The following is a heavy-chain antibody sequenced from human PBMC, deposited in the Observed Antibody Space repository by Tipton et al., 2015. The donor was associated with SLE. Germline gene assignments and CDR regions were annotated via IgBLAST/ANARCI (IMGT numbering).Heavy chain of an antibody. CDR3: ARGGWFREPFGGMVV. CDR1: GGSISSHY. CDR2: IYYSGST. D-gene: IGHD3-10*01. Sequence: TLSLTCTVSGGSISSHYWRWIRQPPGKGLEWIGYIYYSGSTNYNPSLKSRVTISVDTSKNQFSLKLSSVTAADPAVYYCARGGWFREPFGGMVVGGQGTTVTVSS. V-gene: IGHV4-59*11. J-gene: IGHJ6*02.